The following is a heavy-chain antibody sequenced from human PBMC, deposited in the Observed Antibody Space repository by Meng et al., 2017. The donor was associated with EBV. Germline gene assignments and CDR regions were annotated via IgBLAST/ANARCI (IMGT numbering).Heavy chain of an antibody. Sequence: QGHWVRFGAAGKKPGSSGKTSCTASGGTFSSYAISWVRQAPGQGLEWMGGIIPIFGTANYAQKFQGRVTITADKSTSTAYMELSSLRSEDTAVYYCARAEIAAAGRLDYWGQGTLVTVSS. J-gene: IGHJ4*02. CDR3: ARAEIAAAGRLDY. CDR1: GGTFSSYA. CDR2: IIPIFGTA. V-gene: IGHV1-69*06. D-gene: IGHD6-13*01.